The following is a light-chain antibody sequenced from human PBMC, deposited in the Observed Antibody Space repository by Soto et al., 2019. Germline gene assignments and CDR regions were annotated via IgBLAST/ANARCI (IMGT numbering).Light chain of an antibody. V-gene: IGKV3-20*01. Sequence: IVLTQSPGTLSLSPGERATLSCMASQSVSSSYLAWYQQKPGQAPRLLIYGASSRATGIPDRFSGSGSGTDFSLTISRLEPEDFAVYYCQQYERGFTFGPGTKVDIK. CDR1: QSVSSSY. CDR2: GAS. J-gene: IGKJ3*01. CDR3: QQYERGFT.